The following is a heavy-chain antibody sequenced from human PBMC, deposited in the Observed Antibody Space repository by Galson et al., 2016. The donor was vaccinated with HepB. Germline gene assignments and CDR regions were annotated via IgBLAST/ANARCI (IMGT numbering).Heavy chain of an antibody. CDR2: INSDGSTT. CDR1: GFTFNTYW. V-gene: IGHV3-74*01. Sequence: SLRLSCAASGFTFNTYWLGWVRQGPGKGLVWVSHINSDGSTTTYADSVKGRFTISRDNAKKTLYLQMNSQRSEDTAVYYCAREAKLAAPDYYGMDVWGQGTTVTVSS. D-gene: IGHD6-13*01. J-gene: IGHJ6*02. CDR3: AREAKLAAPDYYGMDV.